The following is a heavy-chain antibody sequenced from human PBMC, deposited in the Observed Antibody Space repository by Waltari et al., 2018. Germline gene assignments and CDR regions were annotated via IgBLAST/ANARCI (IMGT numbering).Heavy chain of an antibody. Sequence: QVQLQQWGAGLLKPSETLSLTCAVYGGSFSGYYWSWIRQPPGKGLEWIGEINHSGRTNYNPALKSRVTISVDTSKNQFSLKLSSVTAADTAVYYCARGQTDYYGSGSYYRWGQGTLVTVSS. CDR3: ARGQTDYYGSGSYYR. CDR2: INHSGRT. V-gene: IGHV4-34*01. J-gene: IGHJ4*02. CDR1: GGSFSGYY. D-gene: IGHD3-10*01.